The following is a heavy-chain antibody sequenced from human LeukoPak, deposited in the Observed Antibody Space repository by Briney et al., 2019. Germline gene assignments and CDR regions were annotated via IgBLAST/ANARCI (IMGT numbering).Heavy chain of an antibody. V-gene: IGHV3-74*03. D-gene: IGHD2-15*01. CDR1: GFTFSSHW. J-gene: IGHJ3*02. CDR2: INGDGSNT. Sequence: GGSLRLSCAASGFTFSSHWMHWVRQAPGKGLVWVSRINGDGSNTTYADSVKGRFTISRDNAKNTLYLQMNSLRAEDTAVYHCARSKSWYSTDASDIWGQGTMVTVSS. CDR3: ARSKSWYSTDASDI.